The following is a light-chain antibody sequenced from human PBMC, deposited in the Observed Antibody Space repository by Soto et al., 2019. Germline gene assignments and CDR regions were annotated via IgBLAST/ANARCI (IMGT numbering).Light chain of an antibody. CDR2: AAS. CDR1: QSISNH. Sequence: DIQMTQSPSSLSASVGDRVTITCRASQSISNHLNWYQQKPGKAPKVLIHAASRLQSGVASRFSGSGSGTDFTLTISNLQPEDFATYYCQQSYNTLRTFGQGTKVEIK. V-gene: IGKV1-39*01. CDR3: QQSYNTLRT. J-gene: IGKJ1*01.